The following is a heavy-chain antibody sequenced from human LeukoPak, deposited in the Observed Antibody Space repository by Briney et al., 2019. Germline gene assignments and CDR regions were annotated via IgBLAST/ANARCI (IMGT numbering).Heavy chain of an antibody. D-gene: IGHD5-24*01. J-gene: IGHJ4*02. CDR1: GGSISSYY. CDR3: AGYRGTYGYYFDY. V-gene: IGHV4-59*01. Sequence: SETLSLTCSVSGGSISSYYWSWIRQSPENGLEWIGYIYNSGNTNYNLFLKSRVTISADTSKNQFSLKLTSVTAADTAVYYCAGYRGTYGYYFDYWGQGKLVIVSS. CDR2: IYNSGNT.